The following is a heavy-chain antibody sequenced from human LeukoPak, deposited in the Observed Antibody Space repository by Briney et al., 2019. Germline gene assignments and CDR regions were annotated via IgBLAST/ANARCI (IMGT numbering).Heavy chain of an antibody. D-gene: IGHD1-7*01. Sequence: ASVKVSCKASGGTFSSYAISWVRQAPGQGLEWMGGIIPIFGTANYAQKFQGRVTITADKSTSTDYMELSSLRSEDTAVYYCARVEDWNWGNWFDPWGQGTLVTVSS. CDR3: ARVEDWNWGNWFDP. CDR2: IIPIFGTA. V-gene: IGHV1-69*06. CDR1: GGTFSSYA. J-gene: IGHJ5*02.